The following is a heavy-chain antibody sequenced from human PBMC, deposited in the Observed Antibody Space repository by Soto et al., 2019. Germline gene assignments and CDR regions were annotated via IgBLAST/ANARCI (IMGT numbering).Heavy chain of an antibody. CDR2: LSGDGRST. D-gene: IGHD5-18*01. Sequence: GSLRLSSSASGFTFRSYAIHWVRQAPGKGLEYVSALSGDGRSTYYADSVKGRFTVFRDNSKNTLFLQMSSPRVEDTAVYYCVKGNWAYSYNNWFDPWGQGTLVTVSS. CDR3: VKGNWAYSYNNWFDP. CDR1: GFTFRSYA. J-gene: IGHJ5*02. V-gene: IGHV3-64D*06.